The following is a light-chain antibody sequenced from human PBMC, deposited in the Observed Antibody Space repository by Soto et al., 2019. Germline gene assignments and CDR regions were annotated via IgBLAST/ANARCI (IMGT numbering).Light chain of an antibody. CDR2: LNSDGSH. CDR1: SGHSSYA. J-gene: IGLJ1*01. CDR3: QTWGTGIRV. Sequence: QSVLTQSPSASASLGASVKLTCTLSSGHSSYAIAWHQQQPEKGPRYLMKLNSDGSHSKGDGIPDRLSGSSAGAERYLTISSLQSEDEDDYYCQTWGTGIRVFGTGTKLTVL. V-gene: IGLV4-69*01.